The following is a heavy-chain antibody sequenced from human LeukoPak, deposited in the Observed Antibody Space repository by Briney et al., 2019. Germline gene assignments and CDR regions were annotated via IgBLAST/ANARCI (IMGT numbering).Heavy chain of an antibody. J-gene: IGHJ5*01. CDR3: ASSPRLTTSWFLFDS. D-gene: IGHD2-2*01. CDR2: VYCSGST. V-gene: IGHV4-59*08. Sequence: PSETLSLTCSVSGDSFSNYYWTWIRQPPGKGREWIGYVYCSGSTNYNPSLKTRLHLSVDTSKNRFSLKLSSVTDADTAVYYCASSPRLTTSWFLFDSWGHGTLVTVSS. CDR1: GDSFSNYY.